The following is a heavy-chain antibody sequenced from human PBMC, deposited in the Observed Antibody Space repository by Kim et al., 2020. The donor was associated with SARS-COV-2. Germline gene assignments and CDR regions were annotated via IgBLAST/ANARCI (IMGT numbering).Heavy chain of an antibody. V-gene: IGHV3-23*01. Sequence: ADSVEGRFTISRDNSKNTLYLQMNSLRAEDTAVYYCAKDPYSRGSDAFDIWGQGTMVTVSS. D-gene: IGHD6-19*01. J-gene: IGHJ3*02. CDR3: AKDPYSRGSDAFDI.